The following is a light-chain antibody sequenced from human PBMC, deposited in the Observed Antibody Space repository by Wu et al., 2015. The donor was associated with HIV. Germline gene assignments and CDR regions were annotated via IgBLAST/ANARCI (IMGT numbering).Light chain of an antibody. CDR3: QQYNKWPPLT. Sequence: EIVMTQSPATLSVSPGERATLSCRASQSVSSNLAWYQQKPGQAPRLLIYAASTRATGIPARFSGSGSGTEFTLTISSMQSEDFAVYYCQQYNKWPPLTFGGGPRWXSN. J-gene: IGKJ4*01. CDR1: QSVSSN. CDR2: AAS. V-gene: IGKV3-15*01.